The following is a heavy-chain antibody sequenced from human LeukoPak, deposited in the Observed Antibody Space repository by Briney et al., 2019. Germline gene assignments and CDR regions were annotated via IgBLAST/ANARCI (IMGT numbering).Heavy chain of an antibody. Sequence: SETLSLTCSVSGGSITSIYYYWGWIRQPPGKGLEWIGNLYNNGSTYFNPSLKSRVTISVDTSKNQFSLKLSSVTAADTAVYYCARGPTFWWLYDYWGQGTLVTVSS. V-gene: IGHV4-39*07. D-gene: IGHD3-22*01. CDR3: ARGPTFWWLYDY. CDR1: GGSITSIYYY. CDR2: LYNNGST. J-gene: IGHJ4*02.